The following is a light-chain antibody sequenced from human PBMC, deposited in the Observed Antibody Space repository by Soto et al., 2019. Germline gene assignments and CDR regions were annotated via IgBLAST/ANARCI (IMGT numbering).Light chain of an antibody. CDR3: QQYGSSPPT. V-gene: IGKV3-20*01. CDR1: QSISRY. CDR2: GAS. J-gene: IGKJ1*01. Sequence: IVLTHAPGTLSLSPGERTTLSCRASQSISRYLSWYQQKPGQGPRLLIYGASSRATGTPDRFSGSGSGTDFPLTINRLEPEDFALYYCQQYGSSPPTFGQGTQVEI.